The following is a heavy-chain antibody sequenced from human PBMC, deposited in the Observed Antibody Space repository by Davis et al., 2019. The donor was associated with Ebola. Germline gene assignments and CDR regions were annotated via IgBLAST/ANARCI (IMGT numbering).Heavy chain of an antibody. CDR3: ARDFDGGNYYFDY. V-gene: IGHV1-69*13. J-gene: IGHJ4*02. D-gene: IGHD3-9*01. CDR2: IIPIFDTP. CDR1: GGSFSSHP. Sequence: SVKVSYKTSGGSFSSHPISWVRQAPRQGLEWMGGIIPIFDTPHYAQKFQGRITITADASTSTAYMELSSLRSEDTATYFCARDFDGGNYYFDYWAREPRSPSP.